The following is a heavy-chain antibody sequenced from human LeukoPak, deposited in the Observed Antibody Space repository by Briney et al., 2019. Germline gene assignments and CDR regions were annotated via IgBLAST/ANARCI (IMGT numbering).Heavy chain of an antibody. V-gene: IGHV3-7*01. Sequence: GGSLRLSCAASGFTFGSYWMSWVRQAPGKGLEWVANIKQDGSEKYYVDSVKGRFTISRDNAKNSLYLQMNSLRAEDTAVYYCARVAAADSFDYWGQGTLVTVSS. CDR1: GFTFGSYW. CDR2: IKQDGSEK. J-gene: IGHJ4*02. CDR3: ARVAAADSFDY. D-gene: IGHD6-13*01.